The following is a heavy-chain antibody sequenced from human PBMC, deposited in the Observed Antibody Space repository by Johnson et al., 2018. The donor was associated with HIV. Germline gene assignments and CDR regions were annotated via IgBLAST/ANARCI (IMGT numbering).Heavy chain of an antibody. CDR1: GFTFSSYW. CDR3: ARDKDSSGYYYNDAFDI. CDR2: IKQDGSEK. V-gene: IGHV3-7*01. D-gene: IGHD3-22*01. Sequence: VQLVESGGGVVRPGGSLRLSCAASGFTFSSYWMSWVRQAPGKGLEWVANIKQDGSEKHYVDSVKGRFIISRDNAKNSLYLQMNSLRAEDTAVYYCARDKDSSGYYYNDAFDIWGQGTMVTVSS. J-gene: IGHJ3*02.